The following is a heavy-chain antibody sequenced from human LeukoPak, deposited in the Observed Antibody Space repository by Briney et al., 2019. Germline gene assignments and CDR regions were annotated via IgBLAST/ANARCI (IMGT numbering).Heavy chain of an antibody. CDR3: AREISGYSDY. Sequence: ASVKVSCNASGYTFTGYYMHWVRQAPGQGLEWMGWINANSGDTKYAQKFQGRVTMTTETSISTAYMELSRLRSDDTAMYYCAREISGYSDYWGQGTLVTVSS. J-gene: IGHJ4*02. D-gene: IGHD3-22*01. CDR1: GYTFTGYY. V-gene: IGHV1-2*02. CDR2: INANSGDT.